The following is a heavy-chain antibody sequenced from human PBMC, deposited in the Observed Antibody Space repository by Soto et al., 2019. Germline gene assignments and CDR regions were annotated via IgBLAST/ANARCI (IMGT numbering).Heavy chain of an antibody. D-gene: IGHD3-10*01. CDR1: GFIFSDHA. V-gene: IGHV3-23*01. CDR2: ISGNGIAT. Sequence: HPGGSLRLSCEASGFIFSDHAMSWVRQAPGKGLEWVSSISGNGIATYYADSVKVRFTISRDNSKKTLYLQMNRPRADDTAVYYCARDAISMVRGINNWFDXWGQGTLVTVSX. CDR3: ARDAISMVRGINNWFDX. J-gene: IGHJ5*02.